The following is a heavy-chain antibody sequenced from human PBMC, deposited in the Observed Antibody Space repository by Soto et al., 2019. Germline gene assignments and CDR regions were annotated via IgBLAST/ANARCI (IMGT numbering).Heavy chain of an antibody. CDR2: IYYSGNT. CDR3: SRGRVGATTDYFDY. CDR1: GGSISRGGYY. Sequence: LSLTCSVSGGSISRGGYYWSWIRQHPGRGLEWIGYIYYSGNTYYNPSLKSRVTISVDTSKNQFSLKLSAVTAADTAVYYCSRGRVGATTDYFDYWGQGTLVTVSS. D-gene: IGHD1-26*01. V-gene: IGHV4-31*03. J-gene: IGHJ4*02.